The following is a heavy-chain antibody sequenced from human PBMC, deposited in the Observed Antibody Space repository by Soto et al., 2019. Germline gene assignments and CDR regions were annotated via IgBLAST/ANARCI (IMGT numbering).Heavy chain of an antibody. V-gene: IGHV3-33*01. Sequence: QVQLVESGGGVVQPGRSLRLSCAASGFTFSSYGMHWVRQAPGKGLEWVAGIWYDGSNKYNADSVKGRFTISRDNSKNTLYLQMNSLRADDTAVYYCARRDGSYEYLDYWGQGTLVTVSS. D-gene: IGHD1-26*01. CDR1: GFTFSSYG. CDR3: ARRDGSYEYLDY. CDR2: IWYDGSNK. J-gene: IGHJ4*02.